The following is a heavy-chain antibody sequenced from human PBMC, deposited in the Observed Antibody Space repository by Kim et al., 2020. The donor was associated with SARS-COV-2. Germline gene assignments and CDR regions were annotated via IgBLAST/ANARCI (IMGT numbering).Heavy chain of an antibody. Sequence: GGSLRLSCAASVFTFSSYAMSWVRQAPGKGLEWVSVIYSGGSSSYYADSVKGRFTISRDNSKNTLYLQMNSLRAEDTAVYYCALGVTTVTTFDYWGQGTLVTVSS. D-gene: IGHD4-4*01. CDR1: VFTFSSYA. J-gene: IGHJ4*02. CDR3: ALGVTTVTTFDY. CDR2: IYSGGSSS. V-gene: IGHV3-23*03.